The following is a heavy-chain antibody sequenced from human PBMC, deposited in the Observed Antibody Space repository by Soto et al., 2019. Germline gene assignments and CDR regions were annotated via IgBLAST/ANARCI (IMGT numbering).Heavy chain of an antibody. V-gene: IGHV6-1*01. CDR1: GDSVSDNTAA. J-gene: IGHJ4*02. CDR3: ARDGGIALTAFDF. D-gene: IGHD2-21*02. CDR2: TYYRSRWSN. Sequence: QVQLQQSGPGLVKPSQTLSLTCAISGDSVSDNTAAWNWIRQSPSRGLEWLGRTYYRSRWSNDYAISVRSLIIINPDTSKNQFSLQLNSVTPEDTAVYYCARDGGIALTAFDFWGQGSLVTVSS.